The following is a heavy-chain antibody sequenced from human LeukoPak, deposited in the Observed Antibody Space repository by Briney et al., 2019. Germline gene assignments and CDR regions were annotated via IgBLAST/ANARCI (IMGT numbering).Heavy chain of an antibody. CDR2: INPNSGGT. CDR1: GYTFTGYY. CDR3: ARDNHSSSWIRLNYYYYMDV. J-gene: IGHJ6*03. V-gene: IGHV1-2*02. Sequence: ASVKVSCKASGYTFTGYYMHWVRQAPGQGLEWMGWINPNSGGTNYAQKFQGRVTMTRDTSISTAYMELSRLRSDDTAVYYCARDNHSSSWIRLNYYYYMDVWGKGTTVTVSS. D-gene: IGHD6-13*01.